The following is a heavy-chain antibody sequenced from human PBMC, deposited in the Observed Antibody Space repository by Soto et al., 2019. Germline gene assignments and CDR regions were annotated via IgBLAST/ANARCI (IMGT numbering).Heavy chain of an antibody. V-gene: IGHV4-30-4*01. D-gene: IGHD3-10*01. CDR3: ARGGSRDSGTYHNRWFDP. CDR1: GGSISSGDYY. CDR2: IYYSGST. Sequence: SETLSLTCTVSGGSISSGDYYWSWIRQPPGKGLEWIGYIYYSGSTYYNPSLKSRVTISVDTSKNQFSLKLSSVTAADTAVYYCARGGSRDSGTYHNRWFDPWGQGTLVTSPQ. J-gene: IGHJ5*02.